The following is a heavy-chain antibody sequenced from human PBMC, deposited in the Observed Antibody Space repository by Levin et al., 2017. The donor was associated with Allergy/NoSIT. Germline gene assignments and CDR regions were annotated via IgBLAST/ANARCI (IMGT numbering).Heavy chain of an antibody. CDR3: ARDDSVAGTARYFQH. CDR2: IYYSGST. CDR1: GGSVSSGSYY. Sequence: PSETLSLTCTVSGGSVSSGSYYWSWIRQPPGKGLEWIGYIYYSGSTNYNPSLKSRVTISVDTSKNQFSLKLSSVTAADTAVYYCARDDSVAGTARYFQHWGQGTLVTVSS. J-gene: IGHJ1*01. V-gene: IGHV4-61*01. D-gene: IGHD6-19*01.